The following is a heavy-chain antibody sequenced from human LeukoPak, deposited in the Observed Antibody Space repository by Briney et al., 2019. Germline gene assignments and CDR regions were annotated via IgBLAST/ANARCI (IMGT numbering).Heavy chain of an antibody. CDR2: ISYDGSNK. V-gene: IGHV3-30*04. CDR1: GFLFSGYA. J-gene: IGHJ4*02. Sequence: GTSLRLSCAASGFLFSGYAMHWVRQAPGKGLEWVAVISYDGSNKYYADSVKGRFTISRDNAKKSLSLEMNSLRAEDTAVYYCARDHGSGSTDYFDSWGQGTLVTVSA. D-gene: IGHD2-15*01. CDR3: ARDHGSGSTDYFDS.